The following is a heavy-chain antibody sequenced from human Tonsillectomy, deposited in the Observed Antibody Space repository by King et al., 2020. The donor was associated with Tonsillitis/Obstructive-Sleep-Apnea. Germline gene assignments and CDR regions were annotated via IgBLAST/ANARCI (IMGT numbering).Heavy chain of an antibody. D-gene: IGHD1-26*01. Sequence: VQLVESGAEVKKPGASVKVSCKASGYTFTSYYIHWVRQAPGQGLEWMGIINLSGGSSSYAHKFQGRVTLTRDTSTSTLYMEMSSLGSEDTAMYYCASVIQWDRAFDIWGQGTMVTVSS. CDR2: INLSGGSS. J-gene: IGHJ3*02. CDR3: ASVIQWDRAFDI. CDR1: GYTFTSYY. V-gene: IGHV1-46*01.